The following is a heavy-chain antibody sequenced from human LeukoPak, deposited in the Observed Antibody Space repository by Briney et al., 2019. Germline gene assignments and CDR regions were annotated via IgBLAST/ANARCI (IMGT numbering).Heavy chain of an antibody. V-gene: IGHV4-59*01. D-gene: IGHD4-23*01. Sequence: SETLSLTCTVSGGSISSYYWSWIRQPPGKGLEWIGYIYYSGSTNYNPSLKSRVTISVDTSKNQFSLKLSPVTAADTAVYYCARTVVTDGDWFDPWGQGTLVTVSS. CDR1: GGSISSYY. CDR2: IYYSGST. J-gene: IGHJ5*02. CDR3: ARTVVTDGDWFDP.